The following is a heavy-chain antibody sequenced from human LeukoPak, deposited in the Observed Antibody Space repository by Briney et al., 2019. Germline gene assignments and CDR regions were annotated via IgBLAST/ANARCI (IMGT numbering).Heavy chain of an antibody. CDR2: INPSGGST. CDR1: GYTFTSYY. Sequence: ASVKVSCKASGYTFTSYYMHWVRQAPGQGLEWMGIINPSGGSTSYAQKFQGRVTMTRDTSISTAYMELSRLRSDDTAVYYCARVPGIAAAANGGWGQGTLVTVSS. CDR3: ARVPGIAAAANGG. D-gene: IGHD6-13*01. J-gene: IGHJ4*02. V-gene: IGHV1-46*01.